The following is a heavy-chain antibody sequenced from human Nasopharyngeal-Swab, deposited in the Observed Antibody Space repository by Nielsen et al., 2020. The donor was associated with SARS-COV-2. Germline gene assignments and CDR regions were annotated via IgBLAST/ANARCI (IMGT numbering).Heavy chain of an antibody. J-gene: IGHJ5*02. CDR1: GGSISSGSYY. V-gene: IGHV4-39*01. D-gene: IGHD2-2*01. CDR2: IYYSGST. Sequence: SETLSLTCTVSGGSISSGSYYWGWIRQPPGKGPEWIGRIYYSGSTYYNPSLKSRVTISVDTSQNQFSLKLSSVTAADTAVYYCARHVGDSVVVQDAMGNWFDPWGQGTLVTVSS. CDR3: ARHVGDSVVVQDAMGNWFDP.